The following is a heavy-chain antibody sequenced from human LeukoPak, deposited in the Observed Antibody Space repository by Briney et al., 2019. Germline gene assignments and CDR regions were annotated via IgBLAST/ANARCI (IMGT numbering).Heavy chain of an antibody. Sequence: SETLSLTCTVSGGSISTYFWSWIRQPPGKELEWIGYIQTSGTTTYNPSLKSRAIISVDTSKNQFSLKLTSVTAADTAVYYCASLPGGYYGLGIWGQGTMVTVSS. J-gene: IGHJ3*02. D-gene: IGHD3-3*01. CDR1: GGSISTYF. V-gene: IGHV4-4*09. CDR3: ASLPGGYYGLGI. CDR2: IQTSGTT.